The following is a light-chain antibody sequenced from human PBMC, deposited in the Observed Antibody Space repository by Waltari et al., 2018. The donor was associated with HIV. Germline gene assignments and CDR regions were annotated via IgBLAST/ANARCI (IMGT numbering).Light chain of an antibody. Sequence: QSVLTQPPSASGSPGQRGTISCFGSTSNIGTNHVYWYQQLPGAAPRLLIYKNSHRPSGVPDRCAGSKSGTSASLAISGLRSEDEAEYYCATWDDSLSGRWVFGGGTKRTVL. V-gene: IGLV1-47*01. J-gene: IGLJ3*02. CDR1: TSNIGTNH. CDR3: ATWDDSLSGRWV. CDR2: KNS.